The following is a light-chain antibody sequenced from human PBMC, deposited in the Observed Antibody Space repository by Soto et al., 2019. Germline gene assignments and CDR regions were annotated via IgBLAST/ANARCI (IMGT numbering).Light chain of an antibody. CDR2: EVS. J-gene: IGLJ1*01. V-gene: IGLV2-8*01. Sequence: QSALTQPPSASGSPGQSVTISCTGTSSDVGGYNYVPWYQQHPGKAPKLMIYEVSKRPSGVPDRFSGSKSGNTASLTVSGLQAGDEADYYCSSYAGSNNFVFGPGTKVTVL. CDR1: SSDVGGYNY. CDR3: SSYAGSNNFV.